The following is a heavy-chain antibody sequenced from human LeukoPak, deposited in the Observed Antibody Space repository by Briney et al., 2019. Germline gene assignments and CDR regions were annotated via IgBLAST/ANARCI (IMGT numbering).Heavy chain of an antibody. J-gene: IGHJ6*02. CDR2: IIPILGIA. V-gene: IGHV1-69*04. CDR1: GGTFSSYA. Sequence: ASVKVSCKASGGTFSSYAISWVRQAPGQGLEWMGRIIPILGIANYAQKFQGRVTITADKSTSTAYMELSSLRSEDTAVYYCARPEVRGVPYGMDVWGQGTTVTVSS. CDR3: ARPEVRGVPYGMDV. D-gene: IGHD3-10*01.